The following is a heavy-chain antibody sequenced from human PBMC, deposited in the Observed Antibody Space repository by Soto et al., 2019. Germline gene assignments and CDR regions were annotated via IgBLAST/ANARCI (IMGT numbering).Heavy chain of an antibody. CDR1: GYTFTSYA. V-gene: IGHV1-3*01. D-gene: IGHD3-3*01. J-gene: IGHJ4*02. CDR3: ARMHVVVPPGEISYGRTIFGVVRHFDY. Sequence: ASVKVSCKASGYTFTSYAMHWVRQAPGQRLEWMGWINAGNGNTKYSQKFQGRVTITRDTSASTAYMELSSLRSEDTAVYYCARMHVVVPPGEISYGRTIFGVVRHFDYWGQGTLVTVSS. CDR2: INAGNGNT.